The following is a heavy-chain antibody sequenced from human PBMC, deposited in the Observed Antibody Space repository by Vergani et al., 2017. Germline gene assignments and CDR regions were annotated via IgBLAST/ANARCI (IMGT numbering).Heavy chain of an antibody. V-gene: IGHV3-7*01. J-gene: IGHJ4*02. CDR2: IKEDGSGK. CDR3: ARGPPSEY. CDR1: GLTFRTQW. Sequence: EVQLVESGGGLVQPGGSLRLSCAASGLTFRTQWMSWVRQAPGKGLEWVANIKEDGSGKYYVDSVKGRFTISRDNTKNSLYLQMNSLRAEDTAVYYCARGPPSEYWGQGTLVTVSS.